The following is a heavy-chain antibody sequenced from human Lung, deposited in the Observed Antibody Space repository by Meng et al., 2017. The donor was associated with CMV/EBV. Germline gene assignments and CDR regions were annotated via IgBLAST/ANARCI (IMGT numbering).Heavy chain of an antibody. J-gene: IGHJ6*02. Sequence: SXTXSLXXTVSGGSISSYYWSWIRQPPGKGLEWIGYIYYSGSTNYNPSLKSRVTISVDTSKNQFSLKLSSVTAADTAVYYCARNSPAAPHYYYYGMDVWGQGTXVPVSS. CDR2: IYYSGST. CDR3: ARNSPAAPHYYYYGMDV. CDR1: GGSISSYY. V-gene: IGHV4-59*01. D-gene: IGHD2-2*01.